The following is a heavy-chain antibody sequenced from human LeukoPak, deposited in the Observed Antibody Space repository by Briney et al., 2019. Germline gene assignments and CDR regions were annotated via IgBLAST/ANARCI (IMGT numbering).Heavy chain of an antibody. V-gene: IGHV1-18*01. Sequence: GASVKVSCKASGYTFTSYGISWVRQAPGQGLEWMGWISAYNGNTNYAQKLQGRVTMTTDTSTSTAYMELRSLRSDDTAVYYCARIPGRLRADYYYYYMDVWGKGTTVTASS. CDR2: ISAYNGNT. D-gene: IGHD5-12*01. CDR3: ARIPGRLRADYYYYYMDV. CDR1: GYTFTSYG. J-gene: IGHJ6*03.